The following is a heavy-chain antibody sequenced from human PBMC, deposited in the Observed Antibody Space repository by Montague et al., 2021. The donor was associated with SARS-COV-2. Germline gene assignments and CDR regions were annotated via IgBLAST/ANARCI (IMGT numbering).Heavy chain of an antibody. J-gene: IGHJ4*02. D-gene: IGHD6-6*01. Sequence: SETRSLTCTVSGDSVAGGNFYWSWMRQPQGKGLDGLVYMYYTGHTNYNPSLESRVTMPVDQTKYQFSLTLISVTAADTAVYYCARSRANVPSRPGFDYWGQGVLGTGSS. V-gene: IGHV4-61*01. CDR1: GDSVAGGNFY. CDR2: MYYTGHT. CDR3: ARSRANVPSRPGFDY.